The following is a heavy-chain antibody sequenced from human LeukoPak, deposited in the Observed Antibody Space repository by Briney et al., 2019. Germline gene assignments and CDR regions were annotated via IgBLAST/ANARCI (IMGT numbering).Heavy chain of an antibody. D-gene: IGHD1-14*01. V-gene: IGHV4-31*03. CDR2: IYYSGST. CDR3: ARGQESEPFQIGAITPPHDAFDI. CDR1: GGSISSGGYY. J-gene: IGHJ3*02. Sequence: SETLSLTCTVSGGSISSGGYYWSWIRQHPGKGLEWIGYIYYSGSTYYNPSLKSRVTISVDTSKNQFSLKLSSVTAADTAVYYCARGQESEPFQIGAITPPHDAFDIWGQGTMVTVSS.